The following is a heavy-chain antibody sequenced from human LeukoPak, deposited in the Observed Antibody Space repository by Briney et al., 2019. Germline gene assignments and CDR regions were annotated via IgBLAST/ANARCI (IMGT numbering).Heavy chain of an antibody. V-gene: IGHV5-51*01. CDR3: ARAGSGSSSYFDY. J-gene: IGHJ4*02. CDR2: IYPGDSDT. D-gene: IGHD1-26*01. Sequence: GESLKISCKGSGYRFTSYWIGWLGQMPGKGLDWMGIIYPGDSDTRYSPSFQGQVTISADKSISTAYLQWSSLKASDTAMYYCARAGSGSSSYFDYWGQGTLVTVSS. CDR1: GYRFTSYW.